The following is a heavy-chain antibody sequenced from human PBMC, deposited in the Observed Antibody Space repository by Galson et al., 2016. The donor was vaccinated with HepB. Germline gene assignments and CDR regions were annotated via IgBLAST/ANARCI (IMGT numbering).Heavy chain of an antibody. Sequence: SVKVSCKASGYTFTNFGISWVRQAAGQGLEWLGWISAYSGNTHYAQSLQDRVTMTTDTSTTTAYMELRSLRSDDTAVYYCARDVFPSIPMVREFDYWGQGTLVTVSS. CDR2: ISAYSGNT. CDR3: ARDVFPSIPMVREFDY. D-gene: IGHD3-10*01. CDR1: GYTFTNFG. J-gene: IGHJ4*02. V-gene: IGHV1-18*01.